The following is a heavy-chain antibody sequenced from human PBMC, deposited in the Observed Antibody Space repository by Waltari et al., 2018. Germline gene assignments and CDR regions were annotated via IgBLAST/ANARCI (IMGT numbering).Heavy chain of an antibody. CDR1: GFTFSSYG. Sequence: EVQLVESGGGLVQPGGSLRLSCAASGFTFSSYGMNWVRQAPGKGLEWVSYIISSSSTIYYADSVKGRFTISRDNAKNSLYLQMNSLRAEDTAVYYCARDALFRYYMDVWGKGTTVTVSS. D-gene: IGHD3-10*01. CDR2: IISSSSTI. J-gene: IGHJ6*03. CDR3: ARDALFRYYMDV. V-gene: IGHV3-48*04.